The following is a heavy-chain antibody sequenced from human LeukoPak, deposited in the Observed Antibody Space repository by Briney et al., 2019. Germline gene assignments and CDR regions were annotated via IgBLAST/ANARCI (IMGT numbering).Heavy chain of an antibody. CDR2: IIPIFGTA. V-gene: IGHV1-69*01. D-gene: IGHD1-26*01. J-gene: IGHJ4*02. Sequence: TGRSLRLSCAASGFTFSSYAISWVRQAPGQGLEWMGGIIPIFGTANYAQKFQGRVTITADESTSTAYMELSSLRSEDTAVYYCARDLGGSYSDGRNDYWGQGTLVTVSS. CDR3: ARDLGGSYSDGRNDY. CDR1: GFTFSSYA.